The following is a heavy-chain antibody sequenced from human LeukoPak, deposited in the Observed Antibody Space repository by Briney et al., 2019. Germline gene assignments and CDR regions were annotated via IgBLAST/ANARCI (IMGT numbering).Heavy chain of an antibody. V-gene: IGHV3-21*01. CDR2: ISASGSYI. D-gene: IGHD1-14*01. CDR1: GLTFDIFR. CDR3: ARDSPGTTASDY. Sequence: GGSQRLSCAASGLTFDIFRMNWVRHAPGEGLEWVSSISASGSYIYYADSLKGRFTISRDNTKNTLLLQMNSLRAEDTAVYYCARDSPGTTASDYWGQGTLVTVSS. J-gene: IGHJ4*02.